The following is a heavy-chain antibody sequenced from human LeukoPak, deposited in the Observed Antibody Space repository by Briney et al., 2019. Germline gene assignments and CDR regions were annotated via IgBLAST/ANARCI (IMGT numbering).Heavy chain of an antibody. J-gene: IGHJ4*02. CDR2: IKQDGSEK. Sequence: PGGSLRLSCAASGFTFSNYWMSWVRQAPGKGLEWVANIKQDGSEKYYVDSVKVRFTISRDNAKNSLYLQMNSLRAEDTAVYYCARDDYGGTKYWGQGTLVTVSS. V-gene: IGHV3-7*01. CDR1: GFTFSNYW. CDR3: ARDDYGGTKY. D-gene: IGHD4/OR15-4a*01.